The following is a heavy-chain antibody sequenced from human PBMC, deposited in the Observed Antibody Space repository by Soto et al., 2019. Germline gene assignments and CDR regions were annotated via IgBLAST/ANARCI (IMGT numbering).Heavy chain of an antibody. V-gene: IGHV3-23*01. Sequence: QPGGSLRLSCAASGFTFSTNAMSWVRQAPGKGLEWVSAISGSAANTYYADSVKGRFTISRDNSKNTLYLEMNTLRAEDTAVYYCAKGASGLLWFCDFWGQGTLVTVSS. CDR1: GFTFSTNA. CDR3: AKGASGLLWFCDF. D-gene: IGHD3-10*01. J-gene: IGHJ4*02. CDR2: ISGSAANT.